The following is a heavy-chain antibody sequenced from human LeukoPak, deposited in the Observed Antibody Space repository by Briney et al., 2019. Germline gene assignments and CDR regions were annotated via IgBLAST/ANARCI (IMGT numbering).Heavy chain of an antibody. Sequence: RSSETLSLTCTVSGGSISSGSYYWSWIRQPAGKGPEWIGRIYTSGSTNYNPSLKSRVTISVDTSKNQFSLELSSVTAADTAVYYCARDHYGDYVFDYWGQGTLVTVSS. V-gene: IGHV4-61*02. CDR1: GGSISSGSYY. D-gene: IGHD4-17*01. CDR2: IYTSGST. J-gene: IGHJ4*02. CDR3: ARDHYGDYVFDY.